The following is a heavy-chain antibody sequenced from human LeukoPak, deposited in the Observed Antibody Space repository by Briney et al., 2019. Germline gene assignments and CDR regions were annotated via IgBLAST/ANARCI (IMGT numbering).Heavy chain of an antibody. D-gene: IGHD3-3*01. CDR1: GFTFSNAW. CDR2: IKSKTDGGTT. Sequence: TAGGSLRLSCAASGFTFSNAWMSWVRQAPGKGLEWVGRIKSKTDGGTTDYAAPVKGRFTISRDDSKNTLYLQMNSLKTEDTAVYYCTTAEYYDFWSGSIQPPPLDYWGQGTLVTVSS. J-gene: IGHJ4*02. CDR3: TTAEYYDFWSGSIQPPPLDY. V-gene: IGHV3-15*01.